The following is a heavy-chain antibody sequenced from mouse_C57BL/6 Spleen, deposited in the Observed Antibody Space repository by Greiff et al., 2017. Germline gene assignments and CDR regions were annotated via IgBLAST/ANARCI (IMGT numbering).Heavy chain of an antibody. CDR3: ARKGYDYGDFDY. V-gene: IGHV1-82*01. CDR2: IYPGDGDT. J-gene: IGHJ2*01. Sequence: VQLQQSGPELVKPGASVKISCKASGYAFSSSWMNWVKQRPGKGLEWIGRIYPGDGDTNYNGKFKGKATLTADKSSSTAYMQLSSLTSEDSAVYFCARKGYDYGDFDYWGQGTTLTVSS. CDR1: GYAFSSSW. D-gene: IGHD2-4*01.